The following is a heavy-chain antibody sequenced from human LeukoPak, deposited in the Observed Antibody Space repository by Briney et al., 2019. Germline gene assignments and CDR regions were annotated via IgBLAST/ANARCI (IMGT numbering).Heavy chain of an antibody. CDR2: INHSGST. D-gene: IGHD3-22*01. J-gene: IGHJ4*02. CDR3: ARVAPFTYYYDSSGYDDY. Sequence: KPSETLSLTCAVYGGSFSGYYWSWIRQPPGKGLEWIGEINHSGSTNYNPSLKSRVTISVDTSKNQFSLKLSSVTAADTAVYYCARVAPFTYYYDSSGYDDYWSQGTLVTVSS. V-gene: IGHV4-34*01. CDR1: GGSFSGYY.